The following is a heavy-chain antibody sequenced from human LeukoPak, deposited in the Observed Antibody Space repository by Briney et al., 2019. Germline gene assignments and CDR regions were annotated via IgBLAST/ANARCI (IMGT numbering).Heavy chain of an antibody. CDR2: IYPGDSDT. Sequence: GESLKISCKGSGYSFTSYWIGWVRQMPGKGLEWMGIIYPGDSDTRYSPSFQGQVTISADKSISTAYLQWSSLKASDTAMYYCAGASDQQRQGDDAFDIWGQGTMVTVSS. CDR3: AGASDQQRQGDDAFDI. J-gene: IGHJ3*02. V-gene: IGHV5-51*01. CDR1: GYSFTSYW. D-gene: IGHD6-13*01.